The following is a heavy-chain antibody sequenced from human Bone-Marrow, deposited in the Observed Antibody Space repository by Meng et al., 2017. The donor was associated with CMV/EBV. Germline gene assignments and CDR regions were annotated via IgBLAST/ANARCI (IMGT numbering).Heavy chain of an antibody. D-gene: IGHD6-13*01. CDR1: GFTFDDYA. CDR3: AREVASAGPAFDY. Sequence: SLKISCAASGFTFDDYAMHWVRQAPGKGLEWASGISWNSGSIGYADSVKGRFTISRDNAKNSLYLQMTSLRAEDTAVYYCAREVASAGPAFDYWGQGTLVTVSS. CDR2: ISWNSGSI. J-gene: IGHJ4*02. V-gene: IGHV3-9*01.